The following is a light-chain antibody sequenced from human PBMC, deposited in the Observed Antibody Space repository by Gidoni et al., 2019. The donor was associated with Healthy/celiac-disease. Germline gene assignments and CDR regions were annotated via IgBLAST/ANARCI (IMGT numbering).Light chain of an antibody. CDR3: QQSYSTPFT. J-gene: IGKJ3*01. CDR2: AAS. Sequence: DIQMTQSPSSLSASVGDRVTITCRASQSNSSYLNWYQQKKGKAPKLLIYAASSLQSVVPSRFRGSGSGTDFSLTISSLQPEDFATYYCQQSYSTPFTFGPGTKVDIK. CDR1: QSNSSY. V-gene: IGKV1-39*01.